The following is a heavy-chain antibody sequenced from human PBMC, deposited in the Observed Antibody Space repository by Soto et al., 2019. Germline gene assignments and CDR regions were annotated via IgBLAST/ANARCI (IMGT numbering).Heavy chain of an antibody. CDR3: ARGGVGELHYYYYYMDV. Sequence: VASVKVSCKASGYTFTSYDINWVRQATGQGLEWMGWMNLNSGNTGYAQKFQGRVTMTRNTSISTAYMELSSLRSEDTAVYYCARGGVGELHYYYYYMDVWGKGTTVTVSS. CDR2: MNLNSGNT. V-gene: IGHV1-8*01. D-gene: IGHD1-26*01. CDR1: GYTFTSYD. J-gene: IGHJ6*03.